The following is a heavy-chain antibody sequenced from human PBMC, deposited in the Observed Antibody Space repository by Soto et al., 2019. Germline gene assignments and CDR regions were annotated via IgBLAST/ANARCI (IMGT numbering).Heavy chain of an antibody. CDR3: ARSQGGSSSLDIYYYYYYGMDV. J-gene: IGHJ6*02. Sequence: QVQLVQSGAEVKKPGSSVKVSCKAPGGTFSSYAISWVRQAPGQGLEWMGGIIPIFGTAKYAQKFQGRVLLTADESTSTGYMELSSLRSEDTAVYYCARSQGGSSSLDIYYYYYYGMDVWGQGTTVTVSS. V-gene: IGHV1-69*01. CDR2: IIPIFGTA. D-gene: IGHD2-15*01. CDR1: GGTFSSYA.